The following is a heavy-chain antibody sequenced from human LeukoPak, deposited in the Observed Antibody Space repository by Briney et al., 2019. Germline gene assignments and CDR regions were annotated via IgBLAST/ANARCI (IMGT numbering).Heavy chain of an antibody. Sequence: GGSLGLSCAASGFTFSTCWMSWVRQAPGKGLEWVANVKQDGGEKYYVDSVQGRFTISRDNAKSSLYLQMNSLRAEDTAVYYCARHDYGDYVWENGFDPWGQGTLVTVSS. CDR1: GFTFSTCW. V-gene: IGHV3-7*01. D-gene: IGHD4-17*01. CDR3: ARHDYGDYVWENGFDP. CDR2: VKQDGGEK. J-gene: IGHJ5*02.